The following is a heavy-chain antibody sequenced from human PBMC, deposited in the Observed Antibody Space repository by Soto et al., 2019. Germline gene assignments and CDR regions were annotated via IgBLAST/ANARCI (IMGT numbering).Heavy chain of an antibody. CDR3: ARDLYYSSGRDFDHDAFDI. CDR2: ISPHNDRT. J-gene: IGHJ3*02. Sequence: QVQLVQSGADVKKPGASVKVSCKASGYNFTSYGISWVRQAPGQGLEWMGWISPHNDRTKYARRFQDRVTMTTETHTSTVDMELGSLRADDTAVYYCARDLYYSSGRDFDHDAFDIWGQGTVVTVSS. V-gene: IGHV1-18*01. CDR1: GYNFTSYG. D-gene: IGHD6-19*01.